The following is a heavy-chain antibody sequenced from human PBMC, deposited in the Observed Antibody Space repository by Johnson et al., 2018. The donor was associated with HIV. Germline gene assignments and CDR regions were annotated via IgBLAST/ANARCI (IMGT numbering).Heavy chain of an antibody. J-gene: IGHJ3*02. CDR1: GFSFSDYY. V-gene: IGHV3-11*04. CDR2: ISGSGGTI. Sequence: QVQLVESGGGLVKPGGSLRLSCTASGFSFSDYYMSWIRQVPGKGLEWVSYISGSGGTIYNADSVKGRFTISRDNAKNSLYLQMNSLRAEDTAVYYCASGYCSSTSCYGRKLLDDAFDIWGQGTMVTVSS. D-gene: IGHD2-2*03. CDR3: ASGYCSSTSCYGRKLLDDAFDI.